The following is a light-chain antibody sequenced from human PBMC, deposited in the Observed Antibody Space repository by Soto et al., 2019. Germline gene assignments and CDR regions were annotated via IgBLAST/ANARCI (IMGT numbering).Light chain of an antibody. CDR3: LQHKRYPLA. CDR2: RAS. V-gene: IGKV1-17*01. Sequence: DIQMTQSPSSLSASVGDRVTISCLASQTIITYLHWYQHKPGRAPKRLIYRASNLESGVPSRFSGSGSATEFTLTISSLQPEDFATYYCLQHKRYPLAFGGGTKVDI. CDR1: QTIITY. J-gene: IGKJ4*01.